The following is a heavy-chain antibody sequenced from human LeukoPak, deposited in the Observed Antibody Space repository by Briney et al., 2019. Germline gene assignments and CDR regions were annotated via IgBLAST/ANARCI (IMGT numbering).Heavy chain of an antibody. J-gene: IGHJ4*02. CDR1: GYTLTELS. CDR2: FDPEDGET. CDR3: ARGGGIAVAGSFDY. D-gene: IGHD6-19*01. V-gene: IGHV1-24*01. Sequence: ASVKVSCKVSGYTLTELSMHWVRQAPRKGLEWMGGFDPEDGETIYAQKFQGRVTMTEDTSTDTAYMELSSLRSEDTAVYYCARGGGIAVAGSFDYWGQGTLVTVSS.